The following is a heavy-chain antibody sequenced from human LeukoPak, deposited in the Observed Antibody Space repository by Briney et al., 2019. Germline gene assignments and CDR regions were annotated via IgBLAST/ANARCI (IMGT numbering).Heavy chain of an antibody. J-gene: IGHJ3*02. V-gene: IGHV4-39*01. Sequence: PSETLSLTCTVSGGSISSSSYYWGWIRQPRGKGLECIESIYYSGSTYYNPSLKSRVTISVDTSKNQVSLKLSSVTAADTAVYYCASHPLNYYGSGGYHIWGQGTMVTVSS. CDR1: GGSISSSSYY. CDR3: ASHPLNYYGSGGYHI. D-gene: IGHD3-22*01. CDR2: IYYSGST.